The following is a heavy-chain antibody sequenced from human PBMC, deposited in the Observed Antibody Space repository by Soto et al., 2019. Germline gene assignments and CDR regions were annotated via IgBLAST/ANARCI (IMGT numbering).Heavy chain of an antibody. D-gene: IGHD3-22*01. CDR3: ARLRRPLGYYGSSGYGDY. CDR2: IYYSGST. CDR1: GGSISSSSYY. V-gene: IGHV4-39*01. J-gene: IGHJ4*02. Sequence: SETLSLTCTVSGGSISSSSYYWGWIRQPPGKGLEWIGSIYYSGSTYYNPSLKSRVTISVDTSKNQFSLKLSSVTAADTAVYYCARLRRPLGYYGSSGYGDYWGQGTLVTVST.